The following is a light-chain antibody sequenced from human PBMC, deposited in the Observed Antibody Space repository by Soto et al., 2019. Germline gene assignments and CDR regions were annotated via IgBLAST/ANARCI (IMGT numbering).Light chain of an antibody. CDR2: GNN. J-gene: IGLJ2*01. Sequence: QSALTQPPSVSGAPGQRVTISCTGTTSNIGAGYDAHWYQQFPGTAPKLLIYGNNNRPSGVPDRFSGSKSGTSASLAITGLQAEDEADYFCQSYDSTLTAVVFGGGTKLTVL. CDR3: QSYDSTLTAVV. V-gene: IGLV1-40*01. CDR1: TSNIGAGYD.